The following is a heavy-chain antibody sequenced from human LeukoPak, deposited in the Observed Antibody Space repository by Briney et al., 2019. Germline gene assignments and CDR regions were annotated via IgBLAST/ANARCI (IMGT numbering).Heavy chain of an antibody. CDR2: IYYSGST. D-gene: IGHD3-10*01. V-gene: IGHV4-59*01. CDR3: ARDPGVRGYYYYGIDV. CDR1: GGSISSYY. J-gene: IGHJ6*02. Sequence: SETLSLTCTVSGGSISSYYWSWIRQPPGKGLEWIAYIYYSGSTNYNPSLKSRVTISVDTSKNQFSLKLSSVTAADTAVYYCARDPGVRGYYYYGIDVWGQGTTVTVSS.